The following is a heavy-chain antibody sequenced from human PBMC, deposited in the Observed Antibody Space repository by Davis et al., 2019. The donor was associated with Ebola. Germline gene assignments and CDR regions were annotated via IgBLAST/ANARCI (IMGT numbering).Heavy chain of an antibody. J-gene: IGHJ4*02. CDR2: INPNSGGT. Sequence: ASVKVSCKASGYTFTGYYMHWVRQAPGQGLEWMGWINPNSGGTNYAQKFQGRVTMTRNTSISTAYMELSSLRSEDTAVYYCARAPAWSGINYYCFDCWGQGTLVTVSS. V-gene: IGHV1-2*02. CDR1: GYTFTGYY. D-gene: IGHD5-24*01. CDR3: ARAPAWSGINYYCFDC.